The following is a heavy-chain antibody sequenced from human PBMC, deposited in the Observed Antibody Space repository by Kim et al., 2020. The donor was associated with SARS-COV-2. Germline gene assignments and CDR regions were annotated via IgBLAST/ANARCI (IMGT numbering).Heavy chain of an antibody. CDR1: GGSINSYY. Sequence: SETLSLTCTVSGGSINSYYWSWIRQPAGKGLEWIGRVYSSGSTTYNASLESRLTMSVDTARSQVSVRRSSWTAAKTAVYYFAGGELFPGYHYFMEVWGKG. V-gene: IGHV4-4*07. CDR3: AGGELFPGYHYFMEV. CDR2: VYSSGST. D-gene: IGHD1-1*01. J-gene: IGHJ6*03.